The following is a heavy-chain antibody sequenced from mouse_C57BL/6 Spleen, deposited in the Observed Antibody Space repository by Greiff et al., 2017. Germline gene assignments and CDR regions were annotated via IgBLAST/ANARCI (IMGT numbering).Heavy chain of an antibody. CDR1: GYTFTSYW. J-gene: IGHJ4*01. Sequence: QVQLQQPGAELVKPGASVKLSCKASGYTFTSYWMQWVKQRPGQGLEWIGEIDPSDSYTNYNQKFKGKATLTVDTSSSTAYMQLSSLTSEDSAVYYCASPSAYGSSRAYYAMDYWGQGTSVTVSS. D-gene: IGHD1-1*01. V-gene: IGHV1-50*01. CDR2: IDPSDSYT. CDR3: ASPSAYGSSRAYYAMDY.